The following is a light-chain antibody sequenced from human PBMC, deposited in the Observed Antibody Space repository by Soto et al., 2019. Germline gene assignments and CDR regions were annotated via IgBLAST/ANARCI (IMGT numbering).Light chain of an antibody. J-gene: IGLJ2*01. V-gene: IGLV2-14*01. CDR2: DVN. Sequence: QSALTQPASVSGSPGQSITISCTGSSSDVGAYDYVSWYQQHPGKVPKLMIFDVNRRPSGVSGRFSGSKSGNTASLTISGLQAEDEADYYCSSYTSSNTVLFGGGTKVTVL. CDR3: SSYTSSNTVL. CDR1: SSDVGAYDY.